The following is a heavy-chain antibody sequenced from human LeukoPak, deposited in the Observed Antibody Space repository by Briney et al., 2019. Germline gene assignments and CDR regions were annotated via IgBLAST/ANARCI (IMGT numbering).Heavy chain of an antibody. CDR3: ARRGEAAAKGGRYFDQ. CDR1: GRSISSYY. D-gene: IGHD6-13*01. CDR2: IYTSGTT. V-gene: IGHV4-4*07. J-gene: IGHJ4*02. Sequence: PSETLSLTCTVSGRSISSYYWIWLRQPAGKGLEGFGRIYTSGTTHYNPSLKSRVTMSVDTSKNQYSLKLSSVTAADTAVFFCARRGEAAAKGGRYFDQWGQGTLVTVSS.